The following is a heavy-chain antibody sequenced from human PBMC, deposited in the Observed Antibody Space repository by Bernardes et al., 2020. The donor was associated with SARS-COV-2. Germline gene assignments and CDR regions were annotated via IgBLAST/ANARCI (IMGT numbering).Heavy chain of an antibody. J-gene: IGHJ5*02. CDR3: ARGRSQRYSSGWFRS. CDR1: GGSFSGYY. V-gene: IGHV4-34*01. D-gene: IGHD6-19*01. Sequence: SETLSLTCAVYGGSFSGYYWSWIRQPPGKGLEWIGEINHSGSTNYNPSLKSRVTISVDTSKNQFSLKLSSVTAADTAVYYCARGRSQRYSSGWFRSWGQGTLVTVSS. CDR2: INHSGST.